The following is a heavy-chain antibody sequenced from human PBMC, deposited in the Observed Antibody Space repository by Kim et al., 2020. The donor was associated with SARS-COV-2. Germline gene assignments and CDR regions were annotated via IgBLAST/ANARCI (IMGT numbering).Heavy chain of an antibody. J-gene: IGHJ4*02. CDR2: IKSKADGGTT. CDR1: GFSFTNAW. Sequence: GGSLRLSCAASGFSFTNAWMSWVRQAPGKGLEWVGRIKSKADGGTTDYAAFVKGRFTISREDSTNTLYLQMNSLESEDTALYYCTALGGSWSWGYWGQGTLVTVSS. D-gene: IGHD3-10*01. CDR3: TALGGSWSWGY. V-gene: IGHV3-15*01.